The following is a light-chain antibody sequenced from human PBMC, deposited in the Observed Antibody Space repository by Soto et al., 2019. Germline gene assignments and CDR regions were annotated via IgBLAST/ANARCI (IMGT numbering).Light chain of an antibody. CDR2: DAS. J-gene: IGKJ3*01. CDR3: QQYDNLPFT. Sequence: DIQMTQSPSSLSASVGDRVTITCQASQDISNYLNWYQQKPGKAPKLLIYDASKLETGVPSRFSGSGSVTDFTFTISSLQPEDIATYYCQQYDNLPFTFGPGTKWISN. V-gene: IGKV1-33*01. CDR1: QDISNY.